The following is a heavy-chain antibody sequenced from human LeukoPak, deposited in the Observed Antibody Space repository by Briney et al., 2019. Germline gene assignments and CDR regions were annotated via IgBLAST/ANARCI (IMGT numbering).Heavy chain of an antibody. Sequence: PGGSLRLSCAASGFTFKTYTMHWVRQAPGMGLEWVSSISSSSSYIFYADSVKGRFTISRDNAKNSLYLQMSSLRAEDTAVYYCARESIAVSGAFDIWGQGTMVTVSS. CDR3: ARESIAVSGAFDI. J-gene: IGHJ3*02. CDR1: GFTFKTYT. CDR2: ISSSSSYI. V-gene: IGHV3-21*01. D-gene: IGHD6-19*01.